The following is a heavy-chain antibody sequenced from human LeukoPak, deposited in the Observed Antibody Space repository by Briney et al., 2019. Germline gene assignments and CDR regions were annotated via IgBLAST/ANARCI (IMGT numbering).Heavy chain of an antibody. V-gene: IGHV3-15*01. J-gene: IGHJ4*02. Sequence: GGSLRLSCAASGFTFSNAWMTWVRQVPGKGLEWVGRIRSMSAGGTVDYAAPVQGRFTISRDDSKNTVYLHMNSLRTEDTAIYYCTKVGVYYYDAWGQGTLVTVSS. D-gene: IGHD2-8*01. CDR2: IRSMSAGGTV. CDR3: TKVGVYYYDA. CDR1: GFTFSNAW.